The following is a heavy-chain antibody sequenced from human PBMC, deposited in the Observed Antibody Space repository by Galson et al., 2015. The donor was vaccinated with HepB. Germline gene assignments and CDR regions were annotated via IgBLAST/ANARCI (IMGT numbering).Heavy chain of an antibody. CDR1: GFTFSRYG. Sequence: RLSCAASGFTFSRYGIHWVRQAPGKGLEWVAAISSDGSNKHYADSVKGRLTISRDNSKNTVSLQMNSLRPGDTAVYYCAKASSHYGSGSYYTVDYWGQGTLVSVSS. CDR3: AKASSHYGSGSYYTVDY. CDR2: ISSDGSNK. V-gene: IGHV3-30*18. J-gene: IGHJ4*02. D-gene: IGHD3-10*01.